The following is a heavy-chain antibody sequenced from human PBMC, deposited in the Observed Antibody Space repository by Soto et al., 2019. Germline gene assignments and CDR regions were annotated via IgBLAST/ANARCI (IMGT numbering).Heavy chain of an antibody. CDR3: AKTGPGSSYGYYFDS. V-gene: IGHV3-23*01. D-gene: IGHD5-18*01. CDR2: VSGSGGST. Sequence: GGSLRLSCAASGFTFSSYGMSWVRQAPGEGLEWVSGVSGSGGSTYYADSVKGRFTISRDNSKNTLYLQMYSLRAEDTAVYYCAKTGPGSSYGYYFDSWGQGTLVTVSS. J-gene: IGHJ4*02. CDR1: GFTFSSYG.